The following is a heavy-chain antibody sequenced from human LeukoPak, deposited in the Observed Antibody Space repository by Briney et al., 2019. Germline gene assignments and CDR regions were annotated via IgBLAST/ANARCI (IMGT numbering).Heavy chain of an antibody. J-gene: IGHJ4*02. CDR1: GYTFTIYY. Sequence: ASVKVSFTASGYTFTIYYMHWVRQAPGQGLEWMGIINPSGGSTSYAQKFQGRVTMTRDTSTSTVYMELSSLRSEDTAVYYCARDLGDGYNSIDYWGQGTLVTVSS. D-gene: IGHD5-12*01. V-gene: IGHV1-46*01. CDR2: INPSGGST. CDR3: ARDLGDGYNSIDY.